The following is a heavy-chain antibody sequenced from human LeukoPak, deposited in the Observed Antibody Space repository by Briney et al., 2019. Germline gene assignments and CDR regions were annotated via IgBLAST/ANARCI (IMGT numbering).Heavy chain of an antibody. CDR3: ARFVPSGSYLRV. V-gene: IGHV3-9*01. J-gene: IGHJ4*02. Sequence: PARSLRLSCAASGFTFDDYAMHWVRQAPGKGLEWVSGISWNSGSIGYADSVKGRFTISRDNSKNTLYLQMNSLRAEDTAVYYCARFVPSGSYLRVWGQGTLVTVSS. D-gene: IGHD1-26*01. CDR1: GFTFDDYA. CDR2: ISWNSGSI.